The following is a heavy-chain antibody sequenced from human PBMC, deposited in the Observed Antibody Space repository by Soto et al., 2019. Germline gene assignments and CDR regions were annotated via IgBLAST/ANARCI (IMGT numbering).Heavy chain of an antibody. Sequence: PSETLSLTCTVSSASINSTSFYWGWIRQPPGKGLEWIGSIFHSGRTHYNPSLKSRVTLSVDTSRSQVSLEVGSVTAADTAVYYCVRQASKVWGAYPQATNFWGQGTLVTVSS. D-gene: IGHD3-16*02. J-gene: IGHJ4*02. V-gene: IGHV4-39*01. CDR2: IFHSGRT. CDR3: VRQASKVWGAYPQATNF. CDR1: SASINSTSFY.